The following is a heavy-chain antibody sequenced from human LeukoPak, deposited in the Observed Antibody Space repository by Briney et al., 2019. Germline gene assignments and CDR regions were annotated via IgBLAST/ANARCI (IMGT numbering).Heavy chain of an antibody. CDR1: GVSITSHY. J-gene: IGHJ5*02. D-gene: IGHD4-17*01. CDR2: IYSIGGT. Sequence: PSETLSLTCTVSGVSITSHYWSWIRQPPGKGLEWIGYIYSIGGTNYNPSLKSRVTITGDTSKNQGSLKLRSVTAADTAVYYCAREVGDYDSDNWLDPWGQGTLVIVSS. CDR3: AREVGDYDSDNWLDP. V-gene: IGHV4-59*11.